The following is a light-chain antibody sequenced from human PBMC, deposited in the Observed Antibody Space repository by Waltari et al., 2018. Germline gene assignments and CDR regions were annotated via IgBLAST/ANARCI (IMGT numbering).Light chain of an antibody. V-gene: IGKV3-20*01. Sequence: EIVLPQSPGTLSLSPGERAPLSCRVSQSVSSTYLAWYQQKAGQAPRLLIYGSSTRATGIPDRFSGSGSGTEFTLTISRLEPEDFAVYYCQQYVSSPVTFGGGTKVEIK. CDR1: QSVSSTY. J-gene: IGKJ4*01. CDR2: GSS. CDR3: QQYVSSPVT.